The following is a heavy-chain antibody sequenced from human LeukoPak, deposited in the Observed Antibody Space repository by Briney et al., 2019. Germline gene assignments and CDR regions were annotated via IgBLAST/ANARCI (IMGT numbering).Heavy chain of an antibody. J-gene: IGHJ4*02. CDR1: GGSISSISSNNYH. CDR3: ARGFRPKGVDY. CDR2: IYYSGST. Sequence: PSETLSLTCIVSGGSISSISSNNYHWGWIRQPPGKGLEWIGSIYYSGSTYYNPSLKSRVTISVDTSKNQFSLKLSSVTAADTVVYYCARGFRPKGVDYWGQGTLVTVSS. V-gene: IGHV4-39*01.